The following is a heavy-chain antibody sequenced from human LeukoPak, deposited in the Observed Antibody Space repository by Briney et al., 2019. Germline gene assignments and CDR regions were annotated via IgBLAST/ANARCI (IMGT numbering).Heavy chain of an antibody. CDR2: INHSGST. V-gene: IGHV4-34*01. D-gene: IGHD2-15*01. CDR1: GGSFSGYY. CDR3: ARTRYCSGGSCYPFDP. J-gene: IGHJ5*02. Sequence: SETLSLTCAVYGGSFSGYYWSWIRQPPGKGLEWIGEINHSGSTNYNPSLKGRVTISVDTSKNQFSLKLSSVTAADTAVYYCARTRYCSGGSCYPFDPWGQGTLVTVSS.